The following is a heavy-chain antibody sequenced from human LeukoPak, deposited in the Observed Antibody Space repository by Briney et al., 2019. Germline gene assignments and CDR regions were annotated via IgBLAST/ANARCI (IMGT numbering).Heavy chain of an antibody. CDR2: ISSSSSYI. D-gene: IGHD3-22*01. CDR3: ARDLPYDSSAFDI. V-gene: IGHV3-21*04. CDR1: GFTFSSYS. Sequence: PGGSLRLSCAASGFTFSSYSMNWVRQAPGKGLEWVSSISSSSSYIYYADSVKGRFTISRDNAKNSLYLQMNSLRAEDTAVYYCARDLPYDSSAFDIWGQGTMVTVSS. J-gene: IGHJ3*02.